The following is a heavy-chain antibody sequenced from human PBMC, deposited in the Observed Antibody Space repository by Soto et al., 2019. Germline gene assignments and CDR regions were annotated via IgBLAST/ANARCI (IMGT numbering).Heavy chain of an antibody. Sequence: PSETLSLTCTVSGGSINSGDHYWSWIRQPPGKGLEWIGYIYYSGSTYHNPSLKSRINIPVDTSKNQFSLKLSSVTAADTAVYYCATVPTYYYDRSGYANAFDMWGQGTMVTVSS. D-gene: IGHD3-22*01. CDR2: IYYSGST. CDR1: GGSINSGDHY. CDR3: ATVPTYYYDRSGYANAFDM. V-gene: IGHV4-30-4*01. J-gene: IGHJ3*02.